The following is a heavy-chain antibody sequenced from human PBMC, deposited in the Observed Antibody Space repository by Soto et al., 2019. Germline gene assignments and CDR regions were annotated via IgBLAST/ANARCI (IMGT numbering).Heavy chain of an antibody. V-gene: IGHV4-59*01. J-gene: IGHJ1*01. Sequence: SETLSLTCTVSGGSIRDYYWSWIRQSPGKGLEWIGYIYYTGTTRYNPSIKSRVTMSVDTSKNQFSLKLTSVIAADTAVYFCARGFDYGGTQFQHWGQGTLVTVSS. CDR3: ARGFDYGGTQFQH. CDR1: GGSIRDYY. CDR2: IYYTGTT. D-gene: IGHD4-17*01.